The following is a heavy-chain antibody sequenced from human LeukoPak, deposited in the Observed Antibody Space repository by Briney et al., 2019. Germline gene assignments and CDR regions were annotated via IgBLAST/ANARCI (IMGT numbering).Heavy chain of an antibody. CDR3: ARGDDSSGYYPFDY. CDR2: IYYSGST. D-gene: IGHD3-22*01. CDR1: GGSISSYY. J-gene: IGHJ4*02. V-gene: IGHV4-59*01. Sequence: PSETLSLTCTVSGGSISSYYWSWIRQPPGKGLEWLGYIYYSGSTNYNPSLKSRVTISVDTSKNQFSLKLSSVTAADTAVYYCARGDDSSGYYPFDYWGQGTLVTVSS.